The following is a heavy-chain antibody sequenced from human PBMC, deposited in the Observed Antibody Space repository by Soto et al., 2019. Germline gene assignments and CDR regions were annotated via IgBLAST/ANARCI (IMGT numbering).Heavy chain of an antibody. J-gene: IGHJ5*02. CDR3: ARDLSYDFWSGPNWFDP. CDR2: INPSGGST. V-gene: IGHV1-46*01. CDR1: GYTFTSYY. D-gene: IGHD3-3*01. Sequence: ASVKVSCKASGYTFTSYYMHWVRQAPGQGLEWMGIINPSGGSTSYAQKFQGRVTMTRDTSTSTVYMELSSLRSEDTAVYYCARDLSYDFWSGPNWFDPRGQGTLVTVSS.